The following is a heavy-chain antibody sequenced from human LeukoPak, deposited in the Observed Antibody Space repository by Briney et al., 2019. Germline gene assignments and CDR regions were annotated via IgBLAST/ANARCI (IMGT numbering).Heavy chain of an antibody. CDR2: IYPGDSDT. Sequence: GESLKISWMGSGYSFTSYWISWVRQMPGKGLEWMGIIYPGDSDTRYSPSFQGQVTISADKSISTAYLQWSSLKASDTAMYYCARLGPDCSGGSCYSRLNAFDIWGQGTMVTVSS. D-gene: IGHD2-15*01. V-gene: IGHV5-51*03. CDR1: GYSFTSYW. CDR3: ARLGPDCSGGSCYSRLNAFDI. J-gene: IGHJ3*02.